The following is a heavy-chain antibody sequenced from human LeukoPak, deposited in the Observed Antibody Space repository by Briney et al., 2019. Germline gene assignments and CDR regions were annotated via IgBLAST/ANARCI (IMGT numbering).Heavy chain of an antibody. J-gene: IGHJ4*02. Sequence: GGSLRLSCAASGFTFSSYSVNWVRQAPGKGLEWVSYISSSSSTIYYADSVKGRFTISRDNAKNSLYLQMNSLRDEDTAVYYCARDIVVVPAAMQGEFDYWGQGTLVTVSS. V-gene: IGHV3-48*02. CDR1: GFTFSSYS. CDR3: ARDIVVVPAAMQGEFDY. CDR2: ISSSSSTI. D-gene: IGHD2-2*01.